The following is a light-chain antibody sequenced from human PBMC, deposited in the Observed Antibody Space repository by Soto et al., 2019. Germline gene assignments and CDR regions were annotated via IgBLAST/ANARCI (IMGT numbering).Light chain of an antibody. Sequence: QSVLTQPPSVSGAPGQRVTISCTGSSSNIGAGYDVHWYQQLPGTAPKLLIYGNSNRPSGVPDRFSGSKSGTSASLAITGLQAEDEAAYYCQSYGSSLSGYVVFGGGTKVTVL. J-gene: IGLJ2*01. V-gene: IGLV1-40*01. CDR2: GNS. CDR1: SSNIGAGYD. CDR3: QSYGSSLSGYVV.